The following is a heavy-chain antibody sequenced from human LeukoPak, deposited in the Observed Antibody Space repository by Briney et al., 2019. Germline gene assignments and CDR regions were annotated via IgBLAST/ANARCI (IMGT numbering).Heavy chain of an antibody. J-gene: IGHJ6*02. CDR2: ISYDGSNK. Sequence: GRSLRLSCTASGFTFSSYGMHWVRQAPGKGLEWVAVISYDGSNKYYADSVKGRFTISRDNSKNTLYLQMNSLRAEDTAVYYCAKESGEYGDYGLYYYYGMDVWGQGTTVTGSS. CDR3: AKESGEYGDYGLYYYYGMDV. D-gene: IGHD4-17*01. CDR1: GFTFSSYG. V-gene: IGHV3-30*18.